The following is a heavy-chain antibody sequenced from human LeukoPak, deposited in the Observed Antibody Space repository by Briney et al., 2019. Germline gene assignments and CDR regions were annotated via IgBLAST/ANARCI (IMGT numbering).Heavy chain of an antibody. CDR2: IYPGDSDT. Sequence: GESLKISCKGSGYSFTSYWIGWVRQMPGKGLEWMGIIYPGDSDTRYSPSFQGQVTISADKSISTAYLQWSSLKASDTAMYYYARHVQMWESPIGYGMDVWGKGTTVTVSS. V-gene: IGHV5-51*01. CDR1: GYSFTSYW. D-gene: IGHD1-26*01. CDR3: ARHVQMWESPIGYGMDV. J-gene: IGHJ6*04.